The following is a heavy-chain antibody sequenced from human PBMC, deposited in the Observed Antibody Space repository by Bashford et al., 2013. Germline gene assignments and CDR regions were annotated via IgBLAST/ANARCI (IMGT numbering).Heavy chain of an antibody. CDR2: IGHSGST. D-gene: IGHD3-16*01. Sequence: SETLSLTCAVYGGSFSGYYWSWIRQPPGKGLEWIGEIGHSGSTNYNPSLKSRVTISVDTSKNQFSLKLSSVTAADTAVYYCARGRPIMVTFGGVRKAFDIVGPRDNGHRLL. V-gene: IGHV4-34*01. CDR3: ARGRPIMVTFGGVRKAFDI. CDR1: GGSFSGYY. J-gene: IGHJ3*02.